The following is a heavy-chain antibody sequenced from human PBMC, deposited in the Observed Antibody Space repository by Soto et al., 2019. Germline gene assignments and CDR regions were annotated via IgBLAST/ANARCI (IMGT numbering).Heavy chain of an antibody. Sequence: GGSLRLSCAASGFTVSSNYMSWVRQAPGKGLEWVSVIYSGGSTYYADSVKGRFTISRDNSKNTLYLQMNSLRAEDTAVYYCARDRGGGHDILTGYKYYYYGMDVWGQGTTVTVSS. CDR1: GFTVSSNY. CDR2: IYSGGST. J-gene: IGHJ6*02. D-gene: IGHD3-9*01. CDR3: ARDRGGGHDILTGYKYYYYGMDV. V-gene: IGHV3-53*01.